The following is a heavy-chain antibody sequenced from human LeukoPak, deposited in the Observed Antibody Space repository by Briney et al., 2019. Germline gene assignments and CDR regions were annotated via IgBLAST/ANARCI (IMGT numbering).Heavy chain of an antibody. D-gene: IGHD3-10*01. CDR3: ARDGDYGTGSYYRGCIDS. CDR1: GYTLTELS. Sequence: ASVKVSCKVSGYTLTELSMHWVRQAPGKGLEWMGGFDPEDGETIYAQKFQGRVTMTRDTSISTAYLDLSSLRSDDTAVYYCARDGDYGTGSYYRGCIDSWGQGTPVTVSS. J-gene: IGHJ4*02. V-gene: IGHV1-24*01. CDR2: FDPEDGET.